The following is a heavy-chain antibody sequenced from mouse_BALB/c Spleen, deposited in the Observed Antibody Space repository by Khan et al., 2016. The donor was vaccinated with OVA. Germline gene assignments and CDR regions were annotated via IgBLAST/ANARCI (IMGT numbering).Heavy chain of an antibody. D-gene: IGHD4-1*01. CDR3: ARGNWAY. J-gene: IGHJ2*01. Sequence: EVQLVESGGGLVQPGGSRKLSCAASGFTFSSFGMHWVRQAPEKGLEWVAYINSGSSTIYYADPVKGRFTISIDNPKNTLFLQMTSLRSEDTAMYYCARGNWAYWGQGTTLTVSS. CDR1: GFTFSSFG. CDR2: INSGSSTI. V-gene: IGHV5-17*02.